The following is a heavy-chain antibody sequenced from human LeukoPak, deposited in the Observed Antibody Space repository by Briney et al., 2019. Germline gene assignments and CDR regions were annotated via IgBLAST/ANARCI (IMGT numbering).Heavy chain of an antibody. J-gene: IGHJ4*02. CDR2: IKQDGSEK. CDR3: ARGRGSGSNFDY. Sequence: TGGSLRLSCAASGFTFGGYWMTWVRQAPGEGLEWVANIKQDGSEKYYVDSVKGRFTISRDNARNSLSLQMNSLRAEDTAVYYCARGRGSGSNFDYWGQGALVTVSS. CDR1: GFTFGGYW. D-gene: IGHD3-10*01. V-gene: IGHV3-7*04.